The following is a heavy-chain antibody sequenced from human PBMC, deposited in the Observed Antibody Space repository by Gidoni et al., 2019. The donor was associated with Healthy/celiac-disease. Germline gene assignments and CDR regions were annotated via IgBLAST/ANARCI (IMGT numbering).Heavy chain of an antibody. V-gene: IGHV1-69*01. CDR3: ASHPYPSLPYYYGMDV. CDR1: GGTFSSYA. CDR2: IIPIFGTA. Sequence: QVQRVQSGAEVKKPGSSVKVSCKASGGTFSSYAIRWVRQAPGQGLEWMGGIIPIFGTANSAHKFQGRVPITADESTSTAYMELSILRSEDTAVYYCASHPYPSLPYYYGMDVWGQGTTVTVSS. J-gene: IGHJ6*02.